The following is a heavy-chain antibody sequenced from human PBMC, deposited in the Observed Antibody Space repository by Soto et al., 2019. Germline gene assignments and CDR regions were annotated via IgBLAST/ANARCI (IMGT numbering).Heavy chain of an antibody. J-gene: IGHJ4*02. V-gene: IGHV3-30*04. CDR3: ARELERVFDY. CDR2: IAYDGRNK. CDR1: GFTFSSYA. Sequence: AGGSLRLSCAASGFTFSSYAMHWVRQAPGKGLEWAAVIAYDGRNKYYADSVKGRFTISRDNSKNTLYLQMNSLRIEDTAVYYCARELERVFDYWGQGTLVTVSS. D-gene: IGHD1-1*01.